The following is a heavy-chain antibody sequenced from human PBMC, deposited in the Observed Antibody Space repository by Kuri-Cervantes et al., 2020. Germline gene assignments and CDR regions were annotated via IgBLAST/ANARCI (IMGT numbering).Heavy chain of an antibody. V-gene: IGHV1-2*02. Sequence: ASVKVSCKASGYTFTSYDINWVRQAPGLGLEWMGWINARSGDTKYAQKFQDRVTMTRDTSISTAYMELSRLRSDDTAVYYCARQDVSTVTLDYWGQGTLVTVSS. D-gene: IGHD4-17*01. J-gene: IGHJ4*02. CDR1: GYTFTSYD. CDR3: ARQDVSTVTLDY. CDR2: INARSGDT.